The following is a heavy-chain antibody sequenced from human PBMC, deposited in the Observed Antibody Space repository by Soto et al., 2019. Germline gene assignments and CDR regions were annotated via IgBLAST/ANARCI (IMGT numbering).Heavy chain of an antibody. D-gene: IGHD1-26*01. CDR3: ASEVEWELLPVAFDI. J-gene: IGHJ3*02. Sequence: SETLSLTCAVSGGSISSSNWVIWVLQPPGKGLEWIGEIYHSGSTNYNPSLKSRVTISVDKSKKQFSLKLSSVTAADTAVYYCASEVEWELLPVAFDIWGQGTMVT. V-gene: IGHV4-4*02. CDR1: GGSISSSNW. CDR2: IYHSGST.